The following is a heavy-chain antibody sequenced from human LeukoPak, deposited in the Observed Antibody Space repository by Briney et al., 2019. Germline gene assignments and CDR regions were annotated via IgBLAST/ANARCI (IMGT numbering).Heavy chain of an antibody. V-gene: IGHV3-21*01. CDR1: GFTFTSYS. D-gene: IGHD3-3*02. CDR3: ARGEGPSTLDY. CDR2: TRSSNGHI. Sequence: GGSLRLSCAASGFTFTSYSMNWVRQAPGKGLEWVSITRSSNGHIYYADSVKDRFTISRDKAKKSLYLQMNSLRAEDTAVYYCARGEGPSTLDYWGQGTLVTVSS. J-gene: IGHJ4*02.